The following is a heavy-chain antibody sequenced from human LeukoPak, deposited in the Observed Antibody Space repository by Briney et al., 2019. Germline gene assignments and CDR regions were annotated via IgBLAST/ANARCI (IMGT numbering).Heavy chain of an antibody. CDR2: ISSNGGST. CDR3: ASGVYDSSGYGFDY. Sequence: GGSLRLSCAASGFTFSSYAMHWVRQAPGKGLEYVSAISSNGGSTYYANSVKGRFTFSRDNSKNTLYLQMGSLRAEDMAVYYCASGVYDSSGYGFDYWGQGTLVTVSS. V-gene: IGHV3-64*01. J-gene: IGHJ4*02. D-gene: IGHD3-22*01. CDR1: GFTFSSYA.